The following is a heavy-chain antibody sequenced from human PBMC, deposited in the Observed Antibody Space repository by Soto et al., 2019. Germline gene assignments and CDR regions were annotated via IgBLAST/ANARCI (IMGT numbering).Heavy chain of an antibody. Sequence: PSETLSLTCTVSGGSISSYYWSWIRQPPGKGLEWIGYIYYSGSTNYNPSLKSRVTISVDTSKNQFSLKLSSVTAADTAVYYCARYADSYCSGGSCYPLPLGYGMDVWGHGTTVTVSS. D-gene: IGHD2-15*01. CDR3: ARYADSYCSGGSCYPLPLGYGMDV. CDR2: IYYSGST. J-gene: IGHJ6*02. CDR1: GGSISSYY. V-gene: IGHV4-59*01.